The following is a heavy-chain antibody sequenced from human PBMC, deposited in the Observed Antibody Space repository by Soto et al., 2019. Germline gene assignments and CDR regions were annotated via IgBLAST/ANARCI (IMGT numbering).Heavy chain of an antibody. CDR2: INPNSGGT. CDR3: ARDLRRGQYSSGWNYYYYGMDV. CDR1: GYTFTGYY. Sequence: ASVKVSCKASGYTFTGYYMDWVRQAPGQGLEWMGWINPNSGGTNYAQKFQGWVTMTRDTSISTAYMELSRLRSDDTAVYYCARDLRRGQYSSGWNYYYYGMDVWGQGTTVTVSS. V-gene: IGHV1-2*04. D-gene: IGHD6-19*01. J-gene: IGHJ6*02.